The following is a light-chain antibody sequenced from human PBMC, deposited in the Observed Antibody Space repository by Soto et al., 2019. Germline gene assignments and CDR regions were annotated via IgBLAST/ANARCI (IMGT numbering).Light chain of an antibody. CDR3: QQYNSYSPA. J-gene: IGKJ1*01. Sequence: IQMTQSPSSLSASVGDRVTITCRASQGIRNDLGWYQQKPGKPPKLLIYDASSLESGVPSRFSGSGSGTEFTLTISSLQPDDFATYYCQQYNSYSPAFGQGTKVDIK. CDR2: DAS. V-gene: IGKV1-17*01. CDR1: QGIRND.